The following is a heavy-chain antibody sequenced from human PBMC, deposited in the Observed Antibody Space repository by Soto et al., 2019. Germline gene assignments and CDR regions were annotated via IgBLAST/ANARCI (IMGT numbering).Heavy chain of an antibody. J-gene: IGHJ4*02. V-gene: IGHV3-30*18. CDR3: AKALQWLRSGNFDS. CDR2: ISYDGVNN. Sequence: QVQLVESGGGVVQPEKSLRLSCAASGFTFNNYGMHWVRQAPGKGLEWVATISYDGVNNYYADSVKGRFTISRDNSKNTLYLQMNSLRAEDTAIYYCAKALQWLRSGNFDSWGQGTLVSVSS. D-gene: IGHD5-12*01. CDR1: GFTFNNYG.